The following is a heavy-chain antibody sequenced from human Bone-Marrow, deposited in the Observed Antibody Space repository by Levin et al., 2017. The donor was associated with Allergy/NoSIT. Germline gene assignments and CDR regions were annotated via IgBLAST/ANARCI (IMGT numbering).Heavy chain of an antibody. CDR1: GFSMSSGYY. V-gene: IGHV4-38-2*01. Sequence: SQTLSLTCVVSGFSMSSGYYWGWIRQPPGKGLEWIGSIFHSGRTYYNPSLKSRVTMSVDTSKNQFSLRLPSVTAADTAVYYCVRYDFGEPFDRWGRGILVTVSS. CDR2: IFHSGRT. J-gene: IGHJ4*02. D-gene: IGHD4-17*01. CDR3: VRYDFGEPFDR.